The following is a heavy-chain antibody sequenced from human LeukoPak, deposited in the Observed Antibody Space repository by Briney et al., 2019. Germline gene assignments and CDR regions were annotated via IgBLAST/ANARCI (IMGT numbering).Heavy chain of an antibody. CDR1: GYTFTSYD. D-gene: IGHD6-13*01. CDR2: MNPNSGNT. V-gene: IGHV1-8*01. J-gene: IGHJ6*03. CDR3: ARGVFRSRRPSYYYYMDV. Sequence: ASVKVSCKASGYTFTSYDINWVRQATGQGLEWMGWMNPNSGNTGYAQKFQGRVTMTRNTSISTAYMELSSLRSEDTAVYYCARGVFRSRRPSYYYYMDVWGKGTTVTVSS.